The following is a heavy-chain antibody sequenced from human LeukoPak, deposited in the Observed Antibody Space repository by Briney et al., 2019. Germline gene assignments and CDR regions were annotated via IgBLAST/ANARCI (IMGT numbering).Heavy chain of an antibody. CDR1: GGSISSYY. V-gene: IGHV4-59*01. Sequence: SETLSLTCTVSGGSISSYYWSWVRQPPGKGLEWIGYIYYSGSTNYNYNPSLKSRVTISVDTSKSHFSLKLSSVTAADTAIYSCARVPNYYGSGSYFYYYYYGMDVWGQGTTVTVSS. CDR2: IYYSGSTNY. CDR3: ARVPNYYGSGSYFYYYYYGMDV. D-gene: IGHD3-10*01. J-gene: IGHJ6*02.